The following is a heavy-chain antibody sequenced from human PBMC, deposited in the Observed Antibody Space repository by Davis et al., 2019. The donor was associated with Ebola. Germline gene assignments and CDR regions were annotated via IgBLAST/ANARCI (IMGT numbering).Heavy chain of an antibody. CDR1: GYAFSNYG. J-gene: IGHJ4*02. V-gene: IGHV1-18*01. Sequence: ASVKVSCKASGYAFSNYGLNWVRQAPGQGLEWVGWISGHSGHTNYAQKFQGRVTMTSDTSTRTAYMELRTLGSDDTAVYYCAREPQPLGGSCYSLGCYFDFWGQGTLVTVSS. CDR2: ISGHSGHT. CDR3: AREPQPLGGSCYSLGCYFDF. D-gene: IGHD2-15*01.